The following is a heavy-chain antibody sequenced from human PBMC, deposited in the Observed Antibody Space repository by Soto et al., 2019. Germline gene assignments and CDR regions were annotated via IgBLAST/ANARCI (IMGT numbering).Heavy chain of an antibody. CDR3: ARARGNSGRDAFDI. CDR2: ITSISSTI. CDR1: GFTFSSSG. V-gene: IGHV3-48*01. J-gene: IGHJ3*02. Sequence: GGSLRLSCSPSGFTFSSSGLNRVRQAPGGGLEWVSYITSISSTIYYAGSVKGRFSISRDNAKNSLYLQMNSLKAEDTAVYYCARARGNSGRDAFDIWGQGT. D-gene: IGHD2-21*01.